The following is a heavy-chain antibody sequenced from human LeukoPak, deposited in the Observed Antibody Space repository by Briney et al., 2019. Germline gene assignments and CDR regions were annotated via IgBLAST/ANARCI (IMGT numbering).Heavy chain of an antibody. CDR2: IKQDGSEK. Sequence: GGSLRFSCTASGFTFSSYWMTWVRQAPGKGLEWVANIKQDGSEKYYVDSVKGRFTISRDNAKNSLYLQMNSLRAEDTAVYYCARDGGRKDDYWGQGTLVTVSS. V-gene: IGHV3-7*01. J-gene: IGHJ4*02. CDR1: GFTFSSYW. D-gene: IGHD2-15*01. CDR3: ARDGGRKDDY.